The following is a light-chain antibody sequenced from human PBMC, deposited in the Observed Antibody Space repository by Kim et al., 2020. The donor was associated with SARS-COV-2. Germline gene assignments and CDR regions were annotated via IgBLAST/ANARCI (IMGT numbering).Light chain of an antibody. J-gene: IGKJ2*01. V-gene: IGKV1-39*01. CDR2: ATA. CDR1: HYIADY. CDR3: QQTYTIPYT. Sequence: DIQMTQSPSSLSASIGDTVTLTCRASHYIADYLNWYQQKPGKAPSLLIWATANLQSGVPSRYSGSGSGTYFTLTITSLQPEDFATFYCQQTYTIPYTSGQGTKLEIK.